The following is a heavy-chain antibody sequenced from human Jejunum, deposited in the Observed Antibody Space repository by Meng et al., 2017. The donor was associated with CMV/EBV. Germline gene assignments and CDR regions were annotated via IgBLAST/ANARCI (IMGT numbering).Heavy chain of an antibody. CDR2: ISYDGKII. CDR1: GFTFSNYA. CDR3: GRGRVSYTNSSPQGY. Sequence: GFTFSNYAMYWVRQAPGKGLEWVAVISYDGKIIDYADSVTGRFTISRDNSRNTLFLQMNSLRGDDTGVYYCGRGRVSYTNSSPQGYWGQGTLVTVSS. V-gene: IGHV3-30*04. J-gene: IGHJ4*02. D-gene: IGHD6-6*01.